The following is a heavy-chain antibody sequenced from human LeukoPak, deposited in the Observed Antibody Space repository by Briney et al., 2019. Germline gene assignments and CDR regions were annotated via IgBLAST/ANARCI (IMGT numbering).Heavy chain of an antibody. CDR1: GGSISSYY. CDR2: IYYSGST. V-gene: IGHV4-59*08. CDR3: ARHGGYSYFDY. Sequence: SETLSLTCTVSGGSISSYYWSWIRQPPGKGLEWIGYIYYSGSTNYNPSLKSRVTISVDTSKNQFSLKLSSVTAADTAVYYCARHGGYSYFDYWGQGTLVIVSS. D-gene: IGHD1-26*01. J-gene: IGHJ4*02.